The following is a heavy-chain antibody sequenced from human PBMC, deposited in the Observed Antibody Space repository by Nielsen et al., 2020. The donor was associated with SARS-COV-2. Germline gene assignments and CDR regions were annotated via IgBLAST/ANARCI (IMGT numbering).Heavy chain of an antibody. CDR2: INSDGSST. CDR1: GFTFSSYA. D-gene: IGHD3-22*01. J-gene: IGHJ4*02. V-gene: IGHV3-74*01. Sequence: GESLKISCAASGFTFSSYAMHWVRQAPGKGLVWVSRINSDGSSTSYADSVKGRFTISRDNAKNTLYLQMNSLRAEDTAVYYCAREFQYYYDSSGYLGYWGQGTLVTVSS. CDR3: AREFQYYYDSSGYLGY.